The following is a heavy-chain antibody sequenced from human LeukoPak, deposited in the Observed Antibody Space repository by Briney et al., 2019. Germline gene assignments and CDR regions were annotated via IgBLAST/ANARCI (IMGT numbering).Heavy chain of an antibody. V-gene: IGHV1-2*02. CDR1: GYTFTGYY. CDR3: ARGFLGGSGSYEDWFDP. CDR2: INPNSGGT. Sequence: GASVKVSCKASGYTFTGYYMHWVRQAPGQGLEWMGWINPNSGGTNYAQKFQGRVTMTRDTSISTAYMELSRLRSDDTAVYYCARGFLGGSGSYEDWFDPWGQGTLVTVSS. J-gene: IGHJ5*02. D-gene: IGHD3-10*01.